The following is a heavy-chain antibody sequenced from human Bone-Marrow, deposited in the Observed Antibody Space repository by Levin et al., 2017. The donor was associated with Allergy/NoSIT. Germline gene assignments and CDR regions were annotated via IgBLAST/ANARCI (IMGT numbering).Heavy chain of an antibody. D-gene: IGHD5-24*01. CDR1: GGSISSGDSY. CDR2: IYYTGST. CDR3: ARGRDAHKVAY. J-gene: IGHJ4*02. V-gene: IGHV4-31*03. Sequence: SETLSLTCIVSGGSISSGDSYWTWVRQHPGKGLEWIGSIYYTGSTYDNPSLKSRVSMSLDRSKNLFSLQLTSVTVADTAVYYCARGRDAHKVAYWGQGTLVTVSS.